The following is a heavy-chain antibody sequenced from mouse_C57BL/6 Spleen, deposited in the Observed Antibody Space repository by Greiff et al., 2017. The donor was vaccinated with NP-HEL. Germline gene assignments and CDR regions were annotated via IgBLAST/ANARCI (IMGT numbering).Heavy chain of an antibody. CDR2: IYPGDGDT. CDR3: ARYGYYFDY. CDR1: GYAFSSSW. D-gene: IGHD1-1*01. Sequence: SGPELVKPGASVKISCKASGYAFSSSWMNWVKQRPGKGLEWIGRIYPGDGDTNYNGKFKGKATLTADKSSSTAYMQLSSLTSEDSAVYFCARYGYYFDYWGQGTTLTVSS. V-gene: IGHV1-82*01. J-gene: IGHJ2*01.